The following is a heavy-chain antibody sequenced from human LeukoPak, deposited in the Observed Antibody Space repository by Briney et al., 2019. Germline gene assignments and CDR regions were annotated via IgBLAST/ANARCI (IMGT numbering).Heavy chain of an antibody. CDR3: AREGFYYFDF. V-gene: IGHV3-7*01. J-gene: IGHJ4*01. Sequence: GGSLRLSCAASGFIFNNNFMSWVRQVPGKGLEWLANIKQDGSEKTYVDSVKGRFTIFRDNAENLLYPQMYSLRAEDTAVYYCAREGFYYFDFWGQGALVTVAS. CDR1: GFIFNNNF. CDR2: IKQDGSEK.